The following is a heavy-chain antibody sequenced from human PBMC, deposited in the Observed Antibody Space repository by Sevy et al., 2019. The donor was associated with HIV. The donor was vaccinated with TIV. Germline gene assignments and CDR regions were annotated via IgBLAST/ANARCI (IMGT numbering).Heavy chain of an antibody. V-gene: IGHV3-15*01. CDR2: IKSETDDGAA. J-gene: IGHJ4*02. D-gene: IGHD4-4*01. CDR3: TTDLGFYSAK. Sequence: GGSLRLSCAASGITFSSAWMSWVRLVPGKGLEWLGRIKSETDDGAADYAAAVKGRVTISRDDSKETLNLQLNSLKTEDTAVYYCTTDLGFYSAKWGQGTLVTVSS. CDR1: GITFSSAW.